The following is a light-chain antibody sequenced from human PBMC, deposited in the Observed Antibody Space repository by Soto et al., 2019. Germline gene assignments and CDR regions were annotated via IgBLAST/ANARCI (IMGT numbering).Light chain of an antibody. CDR1: QSVLYSSNNKNY. CDR2: WAS. V-gene: IGKV4-1*01. Sequence: IVVTQSPDSQAVSLGERATINCKSSQSVLYSSNNKNYLAWYQQKPGQPPKLTIYWASIRRSGVPDRFGGSGSGTDFTLTISSLQAEDVAVYYCQQYYSIPWAFGQGTKVEVK. CDR3: QQYYSIPWA. J-gene: IGKJ1*01.